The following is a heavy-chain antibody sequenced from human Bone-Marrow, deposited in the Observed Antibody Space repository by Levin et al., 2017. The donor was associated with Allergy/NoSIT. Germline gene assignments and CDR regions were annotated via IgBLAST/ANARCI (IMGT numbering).Heavy chain of an antibody. J-gene: IGHJ5*02. Sequence: SVKVSCKASGGTFSSYAISWVRQAPGQGLEWMGGIIPIFGTANYAQKFQGRVTITADESTSTAYMELSSLRSEDTAVYYCARGYYGGTNWFDPWGQGTLVTVSS. CDR2: IIPIFGTA. V-gene: IGHV1-69*13. CDR3: ARGYYGGTNWFDP. D-gene: IGHD4-23*01. CDR1: GGTFSSYA.